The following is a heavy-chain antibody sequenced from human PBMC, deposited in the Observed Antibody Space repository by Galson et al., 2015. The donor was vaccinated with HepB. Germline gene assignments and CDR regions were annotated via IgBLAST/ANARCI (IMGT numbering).Heavy chain of an antibody. V-gene: IGHV1-3*01. D-gene: IGHD2-2*01. CDR2: INAANGDT. CDR1: GYTFNTYA. J-gene: IGHJ5*02. CDR3: ARVSGYCSTTSCFATLGWFDP. Sequence: SVKVSCKASGYTFNTYAMHWVRQAPGQSLEWMGWINAANGDTKYSQNFQGRVTITSDTSASTAYMELSSLTSEDTAVYYCARVSGYCSTTSCFATLGWFDPWGQGTLVTVSS.